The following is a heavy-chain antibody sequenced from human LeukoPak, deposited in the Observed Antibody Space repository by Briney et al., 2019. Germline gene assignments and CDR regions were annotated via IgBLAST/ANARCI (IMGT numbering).Heavy chain of an antibody. Sequence: GGSLRLSCAASGLTLSSYAMSWVRQAPGKGLEWVANMKYDGSEKYYVDSVKGRFTISRDNAKNSLYLQMNSLRAEDTAVYYCARDIEAAGLFLDYWGQGTLVTVSS. J-gene: IGHJ4*02. D-gene: IGHD6-13*01. V-gene: IGHV3-7*01. CDR1: GLTLSSYA. CDR2: MKYDGSEK. CDR3: ARDIEAAGLFLDY.